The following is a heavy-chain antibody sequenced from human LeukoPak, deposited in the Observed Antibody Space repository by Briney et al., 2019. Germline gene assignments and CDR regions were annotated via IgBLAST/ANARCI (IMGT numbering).Heavy chain of an antibody. D-gene: IGHD3-9*01. CDR3: ARVDRYHYYLDV. CDR2: IMPLFNTA. J-gene: IGHJ6*03. Sequence: GASVKVSCKASGGTFSSYSITWVRQAPGQRLEWMGGIMPLFNTANYAQQFQGRVTITTDESTSTAYMELSSLRFEDTAMYYCARVDRYHYYLDVWGKGTTVTVSS. V-gene: IGHV1-69*05. CDR1: GGTFSSYS.